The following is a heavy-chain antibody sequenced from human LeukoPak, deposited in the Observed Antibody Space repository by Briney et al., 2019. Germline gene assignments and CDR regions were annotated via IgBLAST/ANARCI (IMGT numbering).Heavy chain of an antibody. V-gene: IGHV3-66*01. CDR1: GFTVSGDY. D-gene: IGHD3-22*01. Sequence: GGSLRLSCAASGFTVSGDYMSWVRQAPGKGLEWVSIIYSSGVTSYAHSVKGRFTISRDNSKNTLYLQMNSLRAEDTAVYYCARDHANYYDSSGYSWGQGTLVTVSS. CDR3: ARDHANYYDSSGYS. J-gene: IGHJ5*02. CDR2: IYSSGVT.